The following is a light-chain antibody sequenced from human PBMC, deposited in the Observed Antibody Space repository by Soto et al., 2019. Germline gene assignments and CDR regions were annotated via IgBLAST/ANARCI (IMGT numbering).Light chain of an antibody. J-gene: IGKJ5*01. CDR1: QSVSSSY. CDR2: GAS. V-gene: IGKV3-20*01. Sequence: EFVWTQSPGTLSLTPRERATLXCMASQSVSSSYLAWYQQKPGQAPRLLIYGASSRATGIPDRFSGSGSGTDFTLTISRLEPEDFAVYYCQQDDNSPITFGQGGRLEIK. CDR3: QQDDNSPIT.